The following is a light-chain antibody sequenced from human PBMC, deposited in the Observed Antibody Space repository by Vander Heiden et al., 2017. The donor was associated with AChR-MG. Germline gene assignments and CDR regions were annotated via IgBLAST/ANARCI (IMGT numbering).Light chain of an antibody. CDR1: QRISNW. V-gene: IGKV1-5*03. Sequence: DLQMTQSPSTLSASVADRVTITCRASQRISNWLAWYQQKPGKARKLLIDKASSVETGVPSRFSGSGSGTEFTLTISSLQPDDSATYYYQQYKSYPYSFGQGTKLEIK. CDR2: KAS. CDR3: QQYKSYPYS. J-gene: IGKJ2*03.